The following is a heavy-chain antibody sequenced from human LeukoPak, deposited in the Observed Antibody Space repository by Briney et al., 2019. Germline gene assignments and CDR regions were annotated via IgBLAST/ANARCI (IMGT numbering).Heavy chain of an antibody. CDR3: ARHPFATPFDY. D-gene: IGHD2-15*01. CDR1: GDSVSGVY. Sequence: SETLSLTCTVFGDSVSGVYWSWIRQPPGKGLEWIGYVYYSGDTNYNPSLKSRVTMSLDTSKNQVSLRLSSVTAADTAVYYCARHPFATPFDYWGRGTLLTVSS. V-gene: IGHV4-59*08. CDR2: VYYSGDT. J-gene: IGHJ4*02.